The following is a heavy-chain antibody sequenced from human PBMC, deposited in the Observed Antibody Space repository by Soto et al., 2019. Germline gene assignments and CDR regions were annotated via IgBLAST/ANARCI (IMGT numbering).Heavy chain of an antibody. Sequence: QVQLVQSGAEVKKPGSSVKVSCKASGGTFSSYAINWVRQAPGQGLEWMGGIIPIFATADYAQKFQGRVTITADESTSTAYMELRSLRSDDTAVYYCARDLHGDPYYWGQGTLVTVSS. CDR2: IIPIFATA. CDR1: GGTFSSYA. J-gene: IGHJ4*02. D-gene: IGHD4-17*01. CDR3: ARDLHGDPYY. V-gene: IGHV1-69*12.